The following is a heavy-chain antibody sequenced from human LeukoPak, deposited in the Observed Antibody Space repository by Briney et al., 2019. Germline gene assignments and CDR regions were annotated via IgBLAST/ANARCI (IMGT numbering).Heavy chain of an antibody. Sequence: PGGSLRLSCAASGFTFSSYWMSWVRQAPGKGLKWVANIKQDGSEKYYVDSVKGRFTISRDNAKNSLYLQMNSLRAEDTAVYYCARERYDILTGYIGGFDYWGQGTLVTVSS. CDR1: GFTFSSYW. CDR3: ARERYDILTGYIGGFDY. J-gene: IGHJ4*02. V-gene: IGHV3-7*01. CDR2: IKQDGSEK. D-gene: IGHD3-9*01.